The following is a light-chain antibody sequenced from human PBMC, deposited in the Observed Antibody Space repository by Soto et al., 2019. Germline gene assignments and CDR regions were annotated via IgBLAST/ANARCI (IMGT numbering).Light chain of an antibody. V-gene: IGKV3-15*01. CDR2: DTS. J-gene: IGKJ4*02. Sequence: DIGLTQSPATLSASPGKRATLSCRASQSVSSNLAWYQQKPGQAPRLLIYDTSTRATDIPARFSGSGSGTECTLTISSLQSDDFAVYYCQHYNIWPHMLAFGGGTKVEI. CDR3: QHYNIWPHMLA. CDR1: QSVSSN.